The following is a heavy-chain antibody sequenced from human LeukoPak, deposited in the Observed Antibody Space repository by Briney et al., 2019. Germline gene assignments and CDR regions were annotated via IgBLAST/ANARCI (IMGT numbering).Heavy chain of an antibody. D-gene: IGHD4-23*01. CDR3: ARRWYSYGVDD. V-gene: IGHV6-1*01. CDR1: RDSASSNSA. Sequence: SQTLSHTSVISRDSASSNSAWHWIRQSPSRGLEWLGRTYYRSNWYNEYAVSVKSRITINADTSKNQFSLQLNSVTPVDTAVYYCARRWYSYGVDDWGQGTPVTVSS. CDR2: TYYRSNWYN. J-gene: IGHJ6*02.